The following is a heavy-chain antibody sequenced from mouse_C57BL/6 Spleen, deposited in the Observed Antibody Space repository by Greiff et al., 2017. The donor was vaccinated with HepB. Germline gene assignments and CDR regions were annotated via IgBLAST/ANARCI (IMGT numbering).Heavy chain of an antibody. CDR1: GFTFSNYW. V-gene: IGHV6-3*01. CDR3: TKSLYYYGSSYFDY. CDR2: IRLKSDNYAT. D-gene: IGHD1-1*01. Sequence: EVKVEESGGGLVQPGGSMKLSCVASGFTFSNYWMNWVRQSPEKGLEWVAQIRLKSDNYATHYAESVKGRFTISRDDSKSSVYLQMNNLRAEDTGIYYCTKSLYYYGSSYFDYWGQGTTLTVSS. J-gene: IGHJ2*01.